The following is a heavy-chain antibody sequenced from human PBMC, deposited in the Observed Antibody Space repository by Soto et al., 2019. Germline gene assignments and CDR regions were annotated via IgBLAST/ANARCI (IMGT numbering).Heavy chain of an antibody. V-gene: IGHV3-30*18. CDR2: ISYDGSNK. CDR1: GFTFSSYG. J-gene: IGHJ4*02. CDR3: AKMRLAGTYYFDY. Sequence: PGGSLRLSCAASGFTFSSYGMHWVRQAPGKGLEWVAVISYDGSNKYYAGSVKGRFTISRDNSKNTLYLQMNSLRAEDTAVYYCAKMRLAGTYYFDYWGQGTLVTVSS.